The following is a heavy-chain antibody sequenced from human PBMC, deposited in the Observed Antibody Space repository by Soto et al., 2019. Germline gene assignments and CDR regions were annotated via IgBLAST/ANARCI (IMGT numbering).Heavy chain of an antibody. J-gene: IGHJ4*02. D-gene: IGHD5-18*01. Sequence: ASVKVSCKASGYTFTSYDINWVRQATGQGLEWMGWMNPNSGNTGYAQKFQGQVTISADKSNSTAYLQWSSLKASDTAMYYCARVAYNYGYFDYWGQGTLVTVSS. V-gene: IGHV1-8*01. CDR2: MNPNSGNT. CDR3: ARVAYNYGYFDY. CDR1: GYTFTSYD.